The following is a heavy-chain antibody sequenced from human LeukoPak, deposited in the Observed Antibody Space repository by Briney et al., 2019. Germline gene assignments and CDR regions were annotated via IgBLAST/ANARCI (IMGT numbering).Heavy chain of an antibody. V-gene: IGHV3-23*01. D-gene: IGHD3-10*01. CDR3: AKGDKFGELFSCAFDI. J-gene: IGHJ3*02. CDR2: ISRSGGST. Sequence: GGPLRLSCAASGFTLGTYDMYWVRQAPGKGLECVSSISRSGGSTYYADSVKGRFTISRDNSKNTLYLQMSSLRADDTAVYYCAKGDKFGELFSCAFDIWGQGTMVTVSS. CDR1: GFTLGTYD.